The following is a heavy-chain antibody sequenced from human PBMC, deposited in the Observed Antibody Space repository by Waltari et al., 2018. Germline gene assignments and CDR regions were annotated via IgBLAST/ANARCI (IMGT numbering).Heavy chain of an antibody. CDR2: IYPGDSDT. V-gene: IGHV5-51*01. Sequence: DVQLVQSGAEVKKPVDSLNISCTCSGYIFTSYWIVCVSQMPGKGLEWMGIIYPGDSDTRYSPSFQGQVTIAADKSINTAYLQWSSLKASDTAMYYCAMYDSGSYRFDYWGQGTLVTVSS. CDR1: GYIFTSYW. D-gene: IGHD1-26*01. J-gene: IGHJ4*02. CDR3: AMYDSGSYRFDY.